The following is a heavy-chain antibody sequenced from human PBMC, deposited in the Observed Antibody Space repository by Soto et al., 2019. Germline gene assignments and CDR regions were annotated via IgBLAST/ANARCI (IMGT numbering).Heavy chain of an antibody. V-gene: IGHV1-69*13. Sequence: GASAKVCCKASGGTFSSYAISWVRQAPGQGLEWMGGIIPIFGTANYAQKFQGRVTITADESTSTAYMELSSLRSEDTAVYYCASGNSSSPRPFDYWGQGTLVTVSS. CDR2: IIPIFGTA. CDR1: GGTFSSYA. J-gene: IGHJ4*02. CDR3: ASGNSSSPRPFDY. D-gene: IGHD6-6*01.